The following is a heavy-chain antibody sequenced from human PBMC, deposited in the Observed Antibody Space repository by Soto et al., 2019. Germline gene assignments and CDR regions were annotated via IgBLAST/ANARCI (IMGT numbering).Heavy chain of an antibody. D-gene: IGHD2-15*01. Sequence: ASVKVSCKASGYTFTSYYMDWVRQAPGQGLEWMGIINPSGGSTSYAQKFQGRVTMTRDTSTSTVYMELSSLRSEDTAVYYCARAVSYCSGGSCYFKVANYYGMDVWGQGTTVTVSS. CDR1: GYTFTSYY. CDR3: ARAVSYCSGGSCYFKVANYYGMDV. J-gene: IGHJ6*02. CDR2: INPSGGST. V-gene: IGHV1-46*01.